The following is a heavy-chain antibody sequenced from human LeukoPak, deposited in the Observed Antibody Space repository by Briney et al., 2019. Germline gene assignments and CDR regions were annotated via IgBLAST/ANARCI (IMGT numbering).Heavy chain of an antibody. CDR2: IYPGDSDT. CDR1: GYSFTSYW. V-gene: IGHV5-51*01. J-gene: IGHJ5*02. Sequence: GESLQISSKGSGYSFTSYWIGWVRQMPGKGLEWMGIIYPGDSDTRYSPSFQGQVTISADKSISTAYLQWSSLKASDTAMYYCATLPYCSSTSCYAGWFDPWGQGTLVTVSS. CDR3: ATLPYCSSTSCYAGWFDP. D-gene: IGHD2-2*01.